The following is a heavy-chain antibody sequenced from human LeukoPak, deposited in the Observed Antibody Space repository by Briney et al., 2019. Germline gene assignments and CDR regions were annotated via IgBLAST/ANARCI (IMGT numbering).Heavy chain of an antibody. CDR1: GFTVSSNY. CDR3: ARGGIAARDRHFDY. J-gene: IGHJ4*02. CDR2: IYSGGST. D-gene: IGHD6-6*01. Sequence: GGSLRLSCAASGFTVSSNYMSWVRQTPGKGLEWVSVIYSGGSTYYADSVKGRFTISRDNSKNTLYLQMNSLRAEDTAVYYCARGGIAARDRHFDYWGQGTLVTVSS. V-gene: IGHV3-53*01.